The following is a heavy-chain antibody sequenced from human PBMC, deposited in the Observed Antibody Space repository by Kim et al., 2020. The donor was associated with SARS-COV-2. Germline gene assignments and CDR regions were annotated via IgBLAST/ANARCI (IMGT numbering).Heavy chain of an antibody. D-gene: IGHD3-22*01. Sequence: GGSLRLSCAASVFTFSSYSMNWVRQAPGKGLEWVSSISSSSSYIYYADSVKGRFTISRDNAKNSLYLQMNSLRAEDTAVYYCASGYYDSSGYYPDAFDIWGQGTMVTVSS. CDR3: ASGYYDSSGYYPDAFDI. CDR2: ISSSSSYI. CDR1: VFTFSSYS. J-gene: IGHJ3*02. V-gene: IGHV3-21*01.